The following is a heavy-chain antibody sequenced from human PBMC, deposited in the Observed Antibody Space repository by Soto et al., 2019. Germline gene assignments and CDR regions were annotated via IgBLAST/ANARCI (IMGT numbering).Heavy chain of an antibody. CDR2: IIPVFGTT. CDR1: GDSFVSYA. D-gene: IGHD3-10*01. CDR3: AREPFGPFDP. Sequence: SSVKVSCRAYGDSFVSYAVSWVRQAPGQGLEWMGAIIPVFGTTNYTQKFQGRVTITADDSTTTAYMELSSLRSDDTAVYYCAREPFGPFDPSDQGTLVPVSS. V-gene: IGHV1-69*13. J-gene: IGHJ5*02.